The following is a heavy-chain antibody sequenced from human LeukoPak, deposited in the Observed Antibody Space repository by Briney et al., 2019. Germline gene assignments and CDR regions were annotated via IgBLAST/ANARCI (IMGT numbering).Heavy chain of an antibody. CDR3: ARLKQWPEAYFDY. D-gene: IGHD6-19*01. V-gene: IGHV1-69*13. J-gene: IGHJ4*02. CDR1: VGTFSSYA. Sequence: SVTVSCKASVGTFSSYAISWVRQAPGQGLEWMGGIIPIFGTANYAQKFQGRVTITADESTSTAYMELSSLRSEDTAVYYCARLKQWPEAYFDYWGQGALVTVSS. CDR2: IIPIFGTA.